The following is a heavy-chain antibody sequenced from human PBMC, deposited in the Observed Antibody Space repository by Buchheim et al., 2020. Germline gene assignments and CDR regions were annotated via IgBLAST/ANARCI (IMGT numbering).Heavy chain of an antibody. CDR1: GFTFSSYD. J-gene: IGHJ4*02. Sequence: EVQLVESGGGLVQPGGSLRLSCAASGFTFSSYDMHWVRQATGKGLEWVSAIGTAGDTYYPGSVKGRFTISRENAKNSLYLQMNSLRAGDTAVYYCARAGSGGDSSGYYLDYWGQGTL. V-gene: IGHV3-13*01. CDR3: ARAGSGGDSSGYYLDY. D-gene: IGHD3-22*01. CDR2: IGTAGDT.